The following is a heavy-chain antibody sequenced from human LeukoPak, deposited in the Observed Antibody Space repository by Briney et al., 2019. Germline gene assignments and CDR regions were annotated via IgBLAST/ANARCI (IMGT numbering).Heavy chain of an antibody. Sequence: SETLSLTCTVSGGSISSYYWSWIRQPPGKGLEWIGYIYYSGSTNYNPSLKSRVTISVDTSKNQFSLKLSSVTAADTAVYYCARESYSSSPQNYYYYGMDVWGQGTTVTVSS. CDR2: IYYSGST. V-gene: IGHV4-59*01. CDR3: ARESYSSSPQNYYYYGMDV. CDR1: GGSISSYY. J-gene: IGHJ6*02. D-gene: IGHD6-13*01.